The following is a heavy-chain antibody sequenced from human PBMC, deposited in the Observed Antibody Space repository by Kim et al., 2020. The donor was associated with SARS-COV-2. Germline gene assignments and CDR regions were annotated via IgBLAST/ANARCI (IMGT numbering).Heavy chain of an antibody. D-gene: IGHD3-22*01. V-gene: IGHV3-30*18. CDR2: ISYDGSTK. Sequence: GGSLRLSCAASGFTFSTYGMHWVLQAPGKGLEWVAVISYDGSTKYYTESVKGRFTISRDNSKNTLYLQMNSLRPEDTAVYYCAKDRAPNSSGYMALHHWG. CDR1: GFTFSTYG. J-gene: IGHJ1*01. CDR3: AKDRAPNSSGYMALHH.